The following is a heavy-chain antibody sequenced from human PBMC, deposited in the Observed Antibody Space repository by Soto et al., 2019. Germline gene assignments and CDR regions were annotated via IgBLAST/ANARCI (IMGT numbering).Heavy chain of an antibody. J-gene: IGHJ4*01. Sequence: QVQLQQWGAGLLKPSETLSLTCAVYGGSFSGYYWSWIRQPPGKGLEWIGEINHSGSTNYNPSLKSRVTISVDTSKNQFSLKLSSVTAADTAVYYCARVIAVAGVSNSEPSDYWGKGTLVTVPS. CDR3: ARVIAVAGVSNSEPSDY. CDR1: GGSFSGYY. CDR2: INHSGST. V-gene: IGHV4-34*01. D-gene: IGHD6-19*01.